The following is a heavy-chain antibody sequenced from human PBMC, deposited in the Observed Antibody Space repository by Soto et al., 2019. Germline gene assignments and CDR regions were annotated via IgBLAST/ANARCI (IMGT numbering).Heavy chain of an antibody. V-gene: IGHV3-7*03. Sequence: GGSLRLSCVASGFTFSHHWMSWVRQAPGKGLQWVANINQDGSEKYYEDSVKGRLTISRDNAKNSLVLQMDNLRAEDAAVYYCVRLYIVVVSAATQWFDPWGQGTRVTVSS. CDR2: INQDGSEK. CDR1: GFTFSHHW. CDR3: VRLYIVVVSAATQWFDP. D-gene: IGHD2-2*01. J-gene: IGHJ5*02.